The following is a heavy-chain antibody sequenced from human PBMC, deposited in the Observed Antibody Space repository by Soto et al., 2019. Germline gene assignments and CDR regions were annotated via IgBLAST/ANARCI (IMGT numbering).Heavy chain of an antibody. D-gene: IGHD2-15*01. Sequence: ASVKVSCKASGYTFTSYGISWVRQAPGQGLEWMGWIGAYNGNTNYAQKLQGRVTMTTDTSTSTAYMELRSLRSDDTAVYYCARGGYCSGGSCSYRDYYYMDVWGKGTTVTVSS. CDR3: ARGGYCSGGSCSYRDYYYMDV. V-gene: IGHV1-18*01. CDR1: GYTFTSYG. CDR2: IGAYNGNT. J-gene: IGHJ6*03.